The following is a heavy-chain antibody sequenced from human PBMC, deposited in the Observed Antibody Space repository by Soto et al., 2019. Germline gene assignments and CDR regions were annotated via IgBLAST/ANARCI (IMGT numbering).Heavy chain of an antibody. CDR3: ATKPYYDILTGYFCGMDV. CDR2: ISAYNGNT. J-gene: IGHJ6*02. CDR1: GYTFTSYG. Sequence: QVQLVQSGAEVKKPGASVKVSCKASGYTFTSYGISWVRQAPGQGLEWMGWISAYNGNTNYAQKLQGRVTMTTDTXTXKXXMELRSLRSDDTAVYYCATKPYYDILTGYFCGMDVWGQGTTVTVSS. V-gene: IGHV1-18*01. D-gene: IGHD3-9*01.